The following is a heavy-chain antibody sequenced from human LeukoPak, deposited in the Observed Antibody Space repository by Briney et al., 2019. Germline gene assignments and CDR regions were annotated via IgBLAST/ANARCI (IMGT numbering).Heavy chain of an antibody. CDR3: ARDYDFWSGYYTSRDYYYYMDV. CDR1: GGTFSSYA. D-gene: IGHD3-3*01. CDR2: IIPIFGTA. J-gene: IGHJ6*03. Sequence: SVKVSCKASGGTFSSYAISWVRQTPGQGLEWMGGIIPIFGTANYAQKFQGRVTITADESTSTAYMELSSLRSEDTAVYYCARDYDFWSGYYTSRDYYYYMDVWGKGTTVTVSS. V-gene: IGHV1-69*13.